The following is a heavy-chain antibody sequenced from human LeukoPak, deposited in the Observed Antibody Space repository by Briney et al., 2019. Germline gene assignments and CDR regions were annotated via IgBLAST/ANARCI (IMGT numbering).Heavy chain of an antibody. CDR3: TRTEYCSPTSCKYASF. Sequence: PGGSLRLSCAASGFTFSSYWMHWVRQAPGKGLVWVSRINTDGSSTSYADSVKGRFTISRDNTKNILYLQMKSLRVDDTAVYYCTRTEYCSPTSCKYASFWGQGTMVTVSS. D-gene: IGHD2-2*01. CDR2: INTDGSST. J-gene: IGHJ3*01. CDR1: GFTFSSYW. V-gene: IGHV3-74*01.